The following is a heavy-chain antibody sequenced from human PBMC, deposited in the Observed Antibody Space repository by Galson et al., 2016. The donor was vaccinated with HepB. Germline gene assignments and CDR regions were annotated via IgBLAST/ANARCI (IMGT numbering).Heavy chain of an antibody. D-gene: IGHD5-18*01. CDR1: GFTLTNYA. CDR3: AKGADTAMDP. V-gene: IGHV3-30*18. J-gene: IGHJ5*02. CDR2: ISYDGNSK. Sequence: SLRLSCAASGFTLTNYAMHWVRQAPGKGLEWVTIISYDGNSKFYADSVKGRFTISRDNSKNTVHLQMNNMRAEDTAVYYCAKGADTAMDPWGQGTLVTVSS.